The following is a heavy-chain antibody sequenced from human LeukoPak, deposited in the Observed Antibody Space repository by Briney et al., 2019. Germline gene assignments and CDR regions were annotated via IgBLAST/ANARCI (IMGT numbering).Heavy chain of an antibody. Sequence: GGSLRLSCAASGFTFSSYGMHWVRQAPGKGLEWVAVISYDGSNKYYADSVKGRFTISRDNAKNTLYLQMSSLRAEDTAVYYCARGRAAAGTNWFDPWGQGTLVTVSS. J-gene: IGHJ5*02. V-gene: IGHV3-30*03. CDR3: ARGRAAAGTNWFDP. D-gene: IGHD6-13*01. CDR2: ISYDGSNK. CDR1: GFTFSSYG.